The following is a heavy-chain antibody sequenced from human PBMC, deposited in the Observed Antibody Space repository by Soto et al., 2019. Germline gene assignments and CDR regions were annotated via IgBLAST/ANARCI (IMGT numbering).Heavy chain of an antibody. CDR3: VRPKGHCSGGSCYSGPFNY. Sequence: SETLSLTCAVSGGSTSSGGYSWSWIRQPPGKGLEWIGYIYHSGSTYYNPSLKSRVTISVDRSKNQFSLKLSSVTAADTAVYYCVRPKGHCSGGSCYSGPFNYWGQGTLVPVSS. J-gene: IGHJ4*02. V-gene: IGHV4-30-2*01. CDR1: GGSTSSGGYS. CDR2: IYHSGST. D-gene: IGHD2-15*01.